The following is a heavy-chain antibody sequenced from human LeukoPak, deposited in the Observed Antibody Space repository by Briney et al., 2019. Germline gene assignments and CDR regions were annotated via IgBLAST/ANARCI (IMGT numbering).Heavy chain of an antibody. V-gene: IGHV3-21*01. Sequence: GGSLRLSCAASGFTFSSYSMNWVRQAPGKGLEWVSSISSSSSYIYYADSVKGRFTISRGNSKNTLYLQMNSLRAEDTAVYYCAREAPQGIYFDYWGQGTLVTVSS. CDR1: GFTFSSYS. J-gene: IGHJ4*02. CDR2: ISSSSSYI. CDR3: AREAPQGIYFDY.